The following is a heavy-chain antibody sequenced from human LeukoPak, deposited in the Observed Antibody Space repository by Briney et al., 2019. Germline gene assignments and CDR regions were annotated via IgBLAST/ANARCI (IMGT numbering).Heavy chain of an antibody. V-gene: IGHV3-30*02. Sequence: GGSLRLSCAASGFTFSSYGMHWVRQAPGKGLEWVSFIRYDGSNEYYADSVRGRFTISRDNSKNTLYLQMNSLRAEDTAVYYCAKVGSSSSQTAYNWFDPWGQGTLVTVSS. CDR1: GFTFSSYG. CDR3: AKVGSSSSQTAYNWFDP. J-gene: IGHJ5*02. D-gene: IGHD6-6*01. CDR2: IRYDGSNE.